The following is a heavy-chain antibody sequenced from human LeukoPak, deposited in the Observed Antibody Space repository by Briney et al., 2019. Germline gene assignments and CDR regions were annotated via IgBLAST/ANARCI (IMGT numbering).Heavy chain of an antibody. Sequence: SDTLSLARTVVAASISSDYWNSVRQPPGKGLEWIGYIYSSGSNNYNPSLKSRATISADTSKNQFSLKVRSVTAADTAVYYCARGSNTGLNYFDFWGQGTLVTVSS. CDR3: ARGSNTGLNYFDF. CDR1: AASISSDY. D-gene: IGHD3-10*01. CDR2: IYSSGSN. J-gene: IGHJ4*02. V-gene: IGHV4-59*07.